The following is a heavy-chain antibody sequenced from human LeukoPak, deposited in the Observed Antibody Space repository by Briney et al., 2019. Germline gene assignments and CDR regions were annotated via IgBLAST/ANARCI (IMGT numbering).Heavy chain of an antibody. D-gene: IGHD3-3*01. J-gene: IGHJ4*02. CDR1: GFTFSSYA. CDR3: ARDVGRITIFGVVSY. Sequence: PGGSLRLSCAASGFTFSSYAMHWVRQAPGKGLEWVAVISYDGSNKYYADSVKGRFTISRDNSKNTLYLQMNSLRAEDTAVYYCARDVGRITIFGVVSYWGQGTLVTVSS. CDR2: ISYDGSNK. V-gene: IGHV3-30-3*01.